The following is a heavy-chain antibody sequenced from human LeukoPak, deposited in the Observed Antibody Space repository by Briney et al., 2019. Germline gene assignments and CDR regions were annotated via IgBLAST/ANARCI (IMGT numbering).Heavy chain of an antibody. D-gene: IGHD4-11*01. CDR3: ARETVTTWFDP. V-gene: IGHV3-48*04. CDR1: GFTFSSYS. CDR2: ISSSSSTI. J-gene: IGHJ5*02. Sequence: PRGSLRLSCAASGFTFSSYSMNWVRQAPGKGLEWVSYISSSSSTIYYADSVKGRFTISRDNAKNSLYLQMNSLRAEDTAVYYCARETVTTWFDPWGQGTLVTVSS.